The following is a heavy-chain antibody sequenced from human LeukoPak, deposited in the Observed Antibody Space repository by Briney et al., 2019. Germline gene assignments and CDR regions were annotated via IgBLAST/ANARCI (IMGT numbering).Heavy chain of an antibody. D-gene: IGHD2-15*01. J-gene: IGHJ4*02. Sequence: SVKVSCKASGGTFSSYAISWERQAPGQGLEWMGRIIPILGIANYAQKFQGRVTITADKSTSTAYMELSSLISEDTAVYYCARENCSGGSCYSEDDYFDYWGQGTLVTVSS. CDR3: ARENCSGGSCYSEDDYFDY. CDR2: IIPILGIA. V-gene: IGHV1-69*04. CDR1: GGTFSSYA.